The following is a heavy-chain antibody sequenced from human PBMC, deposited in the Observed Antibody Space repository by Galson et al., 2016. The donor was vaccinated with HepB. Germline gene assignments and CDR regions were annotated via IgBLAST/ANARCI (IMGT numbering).Heavy chain of an antibody. CDR1: GGSISSSSYY. CDR3: ARRFRYTYGPPYGMDV. CDR2: IYYSGST. J-gene: IGHJ6*02. V-gene: IGHV4-39*01. D-gene: IGHD5-18*01. Sequence: LSLTCTVSGGSISSSSYYWGWIRQPPGKGLEWIGSIYYSGSTYYSPSLQSRVTISVDTSQNQFSLKMSSVTAADTAVYYCARRFRYTYGPPYGMDVWGQGTTVTVSS.